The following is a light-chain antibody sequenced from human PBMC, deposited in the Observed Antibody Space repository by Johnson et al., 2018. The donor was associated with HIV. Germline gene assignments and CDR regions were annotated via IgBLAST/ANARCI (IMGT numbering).Light chain of an antibody. CDR3: GTWDSGLSAGNV. V-gene: IGLV1-51*01. J-gene: IGLJ1*01. CDR1: SSNIGNNY. CDR2: DNN. Sequence: QSVLTQPPSVSAAPGQKVTISCSGSSSNIGNNYVSWYQQLPGTAPKLLIYDNNNRSSGIPDRISGSKSGTSATLGITRLQTGDEAEDYCGTWDSGLSAGNVFGTGTKVTVL.